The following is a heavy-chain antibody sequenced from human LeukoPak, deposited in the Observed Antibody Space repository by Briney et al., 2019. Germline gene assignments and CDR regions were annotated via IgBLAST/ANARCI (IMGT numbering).Heavy chain of an antibody. CDR1: GGSVSSGSYY. CDR3: ARVRVDSIHAFDI. D-gene: IGHD3-22*01. Sequence: SETLSLTCTVSGGSVSSGSYYRSWIRQPPGKGLEWIGYIYYSGSTNYSPSLKSRVTISVDTSKNQFSLKLSSVTAADTAVYYCARVRVDSIHAFDIWGQGTMVTVSS. V-gene: IGHV4-61*01. J-gene: IGHJ3*02. CDR2: IYYSGST.